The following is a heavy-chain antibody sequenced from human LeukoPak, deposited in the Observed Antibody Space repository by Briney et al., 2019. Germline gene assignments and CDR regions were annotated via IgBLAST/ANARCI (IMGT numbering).Heavy chain of an antibody. V-gene: IGHV4-4*07. CDR2: IHTSGST. J-gene: IGHJ4*02. CDR3: ASAYCSGGSCYFDY. Sequence: PSETLSLTCTVSGGPINSYYWSWIQQPAGKGLEWIGRIHTSGSTNYNPSLKSRVTMSVDTSKNQFSLKLSSVTAADTAVYYCASAYCSGGSCYFDYWGQGTLVTVSS. D-gene: IGHD2-15*01. CDR1: GGPINSYY.